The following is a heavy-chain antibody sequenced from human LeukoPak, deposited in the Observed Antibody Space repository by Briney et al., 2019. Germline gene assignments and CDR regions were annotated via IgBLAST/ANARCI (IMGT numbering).Heavy chain of an antibody. Sequence: GRSLRLSCAASGFTFDDYAMHWVRQAPGKGLEWVSGISWNSGSIGYADSVKGRFTISRDNAKNSLYLQMNSLRAEDMALYYCAKEGTLLGGAFDIWGQGTMVTVSS. D-gene: IGHD2-21*02. J-gene: IGHJ3*02. CDR2: ISWNSGSI. CDR3: AKEGTLLGGAFDI. V-gene: IGHV3-9*03. CDR1: GFTFDDYA.